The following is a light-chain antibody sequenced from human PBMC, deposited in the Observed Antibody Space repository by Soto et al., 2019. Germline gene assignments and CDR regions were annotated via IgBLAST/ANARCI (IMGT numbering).Light chain of an antibody. J-gene: IGLJ1*01. CDR2: DVS. V-gene: IGLV2-14*03. CDR3: SSYTGSSTRV. CDR1: SSDVGGYDY. Sequence: QSVLTQPASVSGSPGQSITISCTGTSSDVGGYDYVSWYQQHPGKAPKVIIYDVSNRPSGVSNRFSGSKSGNTASLTISGLQAEDEADYHRSSYTGSSTRVFGTGTKLTVL.